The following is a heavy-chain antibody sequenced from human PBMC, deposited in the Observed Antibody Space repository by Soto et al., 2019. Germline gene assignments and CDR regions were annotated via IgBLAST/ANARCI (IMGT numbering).Heavy chain of an antibody. J-gene: IGHJ4*02. CDR2: ISGSGGST. CDR3: AKDEVGWDFDY. Sequence: GSRSLSCAAAGFTFSSYAMGWVRQAPGKGLEWVSAISGSGGSTYYADSVKGRFTISRDNSKKKLYMQMNSLRAEDMAAYYCAKDEVGWDFDYWGQGALVTGSS. D-gene: IGHD1-26*01. V-gene: IGHV3-23*01. CDR1: GFTFSSYA.